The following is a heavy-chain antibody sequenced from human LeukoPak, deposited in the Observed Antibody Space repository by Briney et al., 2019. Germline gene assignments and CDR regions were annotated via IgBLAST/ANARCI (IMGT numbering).Heavy chain of an antibody. CDR3: AKQLGIAVAGADDAFDI. Sequence: GGSLRLSCAASGFTFSSYDMHWVRQATGKGLEWVSAIGTAGDTYYPGSVKGRFTISRDNSKNTLYLQMNSLRAEDTAVHYCAKQLGIAVAGADDAFDIWGQGTMVTVSS. CDR2: IGTAGDT. V-gene: IGHV3-13*01. D-gene: IGHD6-19*01. J-gene: IGHJ3*02. CDR1: GFTFSSYD.